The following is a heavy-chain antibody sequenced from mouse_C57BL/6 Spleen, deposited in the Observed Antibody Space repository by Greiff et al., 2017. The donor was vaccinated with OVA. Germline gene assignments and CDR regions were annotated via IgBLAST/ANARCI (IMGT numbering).Heavy chain of an antibody. CDR2: IDPSDSYT. CDR3: ARAGYDGSSGGYCDV. V-gene: IGHV1-69*01. J-gene: IGHJ1*03. CDR1: GYTFTSYW. Sequence: QVQLQQPGAELVMPGASVKLSCKASGYTFTSYWMHWVKQRPGQGLEWIGEIDPSDSYTNYNQKFKGKSTLTVDKSSSTAYMPRSSLTSEDSAVYCCARAGYDGSSGGYCDVWGTGTTVTVSS. D-gene: IGHD1-1*01.